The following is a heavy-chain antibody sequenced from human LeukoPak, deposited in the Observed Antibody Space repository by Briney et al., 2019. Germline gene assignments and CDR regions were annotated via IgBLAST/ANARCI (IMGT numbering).Heavy chain of an antibody. CDR3: ARGHFDGYLDY. D-gene: IGHD3-9*01. Sequence: GGSLRLSCAASGFTFSSYSMNWVRQAPGKGLEWVSYISSSSSTIYYADSVKGRFTISRDNSKNTLYLQMNSLRAEDTAVYYCARGHFDGYLDYWGQGTLVTVSS. CDR1: GFTFSSYS. V-gene: IGHV3-48*01. J-gene: IGHJ4*02. CDR2: ISSSSSTI.